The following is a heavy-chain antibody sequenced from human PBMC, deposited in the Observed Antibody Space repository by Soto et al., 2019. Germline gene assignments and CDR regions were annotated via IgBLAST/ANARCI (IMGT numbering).Heavy chain of an antibody. V-gene: IGHV3-23*01. D-gene: IGHD5-18*01. CDR1: GFTFSSNA. CDR3: ARPWIQLCNFDY. Sequence: EVQLLESGGGLVQPGGSLRLSCAASGFTFSSNAMSWVRQAPGKGLEWVSGISGSGGSRYYADSVKGRFTIPRDNSKNTLYLQMNSLRAEDTAIYCCARPWIQLCNFDYWGQGTLVTVSS. CDR2: ISGSGGSR. J-gene: IGHJ4*02.